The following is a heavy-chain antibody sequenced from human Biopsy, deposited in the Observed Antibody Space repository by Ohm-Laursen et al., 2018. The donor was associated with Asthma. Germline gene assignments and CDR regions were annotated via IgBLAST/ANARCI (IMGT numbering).Heavy chain of an antibody. D-gene: IGHD7-27*01. Sequence: GASVKVSCNASGYTFINYAIHWVRQAPGQRLEWMGWINAGNGNTKYSQKFQGRVTITRDTSATTAYMELSSLRCDDTAVYYCARGSKIGRPRLVFNWVRTDYYYSLDVWGQGTTVTVSS. CDR1: GYTFINYA. V-gene: IGHV1-3*01. CDR2: INAGNGNT. J-gene: IGHJ6*02. CDR3: ARGSKIGRPRLVFNWVRTDYYYSLDV.